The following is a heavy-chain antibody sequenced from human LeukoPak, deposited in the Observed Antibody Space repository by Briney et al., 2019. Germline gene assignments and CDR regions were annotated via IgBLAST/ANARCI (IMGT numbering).Heavy chain of an antibody. J-gene: IGHJ6*02. CDR3: AREVVGASQEGYYYYGMDV. V-gene: IGHV1-69*04. Sequence: SAKVSCKASGGTFSSYAISWVRQAPGQGLEWMGRIIPILGIANYAQKFQGRVTITADKSTSTAYMELSSLRSEDTAVYYCAREVVGASQEGYYYYGMDVWGQGTTVTVSS. D-gene: IGHD1-26*01. CDR2: IIPILGIA. CDR1: GGTFSSYA.